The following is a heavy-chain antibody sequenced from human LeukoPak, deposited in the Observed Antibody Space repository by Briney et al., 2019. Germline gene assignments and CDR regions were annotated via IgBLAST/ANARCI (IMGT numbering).Heavy chain of an antibody. CDR1: GYTFTGYY. V-gene: IGHV1-2*02. CDR3: VDSGYDSGYFDY. Sequence: DSLKVSCKASGYTFTGYYMHWVRQAHGQGLEWMGWINPNSGGTNYAQKFHGRVTMTRDTSISTAYMELSRLRSDDTAVYYCVDSGYDSGYFDYWGQGTLVTVSS. D-gene: IGHD5-12*01. J-gene: IGHJ4*02. CDR2: INPNSGGT.